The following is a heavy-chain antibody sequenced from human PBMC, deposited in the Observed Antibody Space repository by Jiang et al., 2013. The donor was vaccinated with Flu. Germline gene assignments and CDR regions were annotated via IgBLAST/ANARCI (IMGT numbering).Heavy chain of an antibody. V-gene: IGHV4-39*07. CDR2: IYYSGTT. Sequence: GSGLVKPSETLSLSCTVSGGSIISENSYWGWIRQPPGKGLEWIGSIYYSGTTYYNPSLKSRVTISVDTSKKQFSLKLSSVTAADTAVYYCASQHWDHGVGSYYMSHWGQGTLVHRLL. J-gene: IGHJ4*02. D-gene: IGHD3-10*01. CDR1: GGSIISENSY. CDR3: ASQHWDHGVGSYYMSH.